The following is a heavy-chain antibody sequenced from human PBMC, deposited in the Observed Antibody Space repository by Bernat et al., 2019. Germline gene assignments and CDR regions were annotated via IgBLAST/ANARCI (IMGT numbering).Heavy chain of an antibody. CDR1: GGTFSSYA. J-gene: IGHJ3*02. D-gene: IGHD3-16*01. V-gene: IGHV1-69*04. CDR2: IIPILGIA. CDR3: ARDHMITFGGVSDAFDI. Sequence: QVQLVQSGAEVKKPGSSVKVSCKASGGTFSSYAISWVRQAPGQGLEWMGRIIPILGIANYAQKFQGRVTMTTDTSTSTAYMELRSLRSDDTAVYYCARDHMITFGGVSDAFDIWGQGTMVTVSS.